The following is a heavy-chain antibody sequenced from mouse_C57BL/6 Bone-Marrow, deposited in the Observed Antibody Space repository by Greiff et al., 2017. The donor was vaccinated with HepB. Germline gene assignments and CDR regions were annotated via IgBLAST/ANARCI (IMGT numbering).Heavy chain of an antibody. CDR1: GYTFTSYG. J-gene: IGHJ3*01. CDR3: AREINYLFAY. V-gene: IGHV1-81*01. CDR2: IYPRSGNT. Sequence: VHLVESGAELARPGASVKLSCKASGYTFTSYGISWVKQRTGQGLEWIGEIYPRSGNTYYNEKFKGKATLTADKSSSTAYMELRSLTSEDSAVYFCAREINYLFAYWGQGTLVTVSA. D-gene: IGHD2-1*01.